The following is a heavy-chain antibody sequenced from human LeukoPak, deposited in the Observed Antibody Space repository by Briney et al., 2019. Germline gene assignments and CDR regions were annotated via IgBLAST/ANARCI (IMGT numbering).Heavy chain of an antibody. CDR3: ARASLSSSWYTPSEPYYYYYYGMDV. D-gene: IGHD6-13*01. CDR2: IIPIFGTA. Sequence: SVKVSCKASGGTCSSYAISWVRQAPGQGLGWMGGIIPIFGTANYAQKFQGRVTITADESTSTAYMELSSLRSEDTAVYYCARASLSSSWYTPSEPYYYYYYGMDVWGKGTTVTVSS. CDR1: GGTCSSYA. J-gene: IGHJ6*04. V-gene: IGHV1-69*13.